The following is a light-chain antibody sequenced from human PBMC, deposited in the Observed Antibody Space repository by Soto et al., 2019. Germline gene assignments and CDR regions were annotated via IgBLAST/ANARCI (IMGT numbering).Light chain of an antibody. CDR1: QSVTSSY. Sequence: EIVLTQSPGTLPLSPGERATLSCRASQSVTSSYLAWYQQKPGQAPRLLIYGASSRATGIPDRFSGSGSGTDFTLTISRLEPQDFAMYYCHQYGSSPLTFGGGTKVEIK. V-gene: IGKV3-20*01. CDR3: HQYGSSPLT. J-gene: IGKJ4*01. CDR2: GAS.